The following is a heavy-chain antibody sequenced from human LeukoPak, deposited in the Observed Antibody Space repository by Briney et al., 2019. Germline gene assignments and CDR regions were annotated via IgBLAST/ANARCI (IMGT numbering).Heavy chain of an antibody. CDR3: ARLLGIADNWFDP. Sequence: SETLSLTCAVSGGSISSGGYSWSWIRQPPGKGLEWIGYIYHSGSTYYNPSLKSRVTISVDRSKNQFSLKLSSVTAADTAVYYCARLLGIADNWFDPWGQGTLVTVSS. J-gene: IGHJ5*02. CDR2: IYHSGST. CDR1: GGSISSGGYS. D-gene: IGHD7-27*01. V-gene: IGHV4-30-2*01.